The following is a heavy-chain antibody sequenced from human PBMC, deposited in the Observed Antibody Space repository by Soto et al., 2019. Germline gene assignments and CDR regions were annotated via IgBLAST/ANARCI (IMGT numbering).Heavy chain of an antibody. J-gene: IGHJ4*02. CDR1: GRSVSSGSYY. V-gene: IGHV4-61*01. Sequence: LSLTCTVSGRSVSSGSYYWSWIRQPPGKGLEWIGYIYYSGSTNYNPSLKSRVTISVDTSKNQFSLKLSSVTAADTAVYYCAREAHSSSSGRYYFDYWGQGTQVTVSS. CDR3: AREAHSSSSGRYYFDY. D-gene: IGHD6-6*01. CDR2: IYYSGST.